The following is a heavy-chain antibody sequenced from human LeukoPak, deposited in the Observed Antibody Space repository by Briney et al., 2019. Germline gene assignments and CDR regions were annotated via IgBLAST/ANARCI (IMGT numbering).Heavy chain of an antibody. CDR1: GFTFSSYS. CDR3: ARDLVVPAAISVGMDV. CDR2: ISSSSSYI. Sequence: PGGSLRLSCAASGFTFSSYSMNWVRQAPGKGLEWVSSISSSSSYIYYADSVKGRFTISRDNAKNSLYLQMNSLRGEDTAVYYCARDLVVPAAISVGMDVWGQGTTVTVSS. D-gene: IGHD2-2*01. V-gene: IGHV3-21*01. J-gene: IGHJ6*02.